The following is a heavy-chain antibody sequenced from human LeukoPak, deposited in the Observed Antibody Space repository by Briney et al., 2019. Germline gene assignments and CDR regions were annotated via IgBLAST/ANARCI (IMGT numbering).Heavy chain of an antibody. CDR3: ARGYYDSSGYYFYFDY. V-gene: IGHV4-59*01. CDR1: GGSISSYY. D-gene: IGHD3-22*01. J-gene: IGHJ4*02. CDR2: IYYSGST. Sequence: SETLSLTCTVSGGSISSYYWSWIRQPPGKGLEWIGYIYYSGSTNYNPSLKSRVTISVDTSKNQFSLKLSSVTAADTAVYYCARGYYDSSGYYFYFDYWGRGTLVTVSS.